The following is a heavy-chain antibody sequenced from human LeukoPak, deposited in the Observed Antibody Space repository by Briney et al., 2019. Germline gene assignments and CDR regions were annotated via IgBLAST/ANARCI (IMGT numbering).Heavy chain of an antibody. J-gene: IGHJ4*02. CDR3: ARDRLGPSFSVSHFDL. Sequence: GGSLRLSCATSGFTFVDYGLSWVRRAPGKGLEWLCAINYNGAITDYADSVKGRFTISRDNAKNSLYLRMESLRAEDTALYYCARDRLGPSFSVSHFDLWGQGTLVTVSS. CDR2: INYNGAIT. V-gene: IGHV3-20*04. CDR1: GFTFVDYG. D-gene: IGHD3-3*02.